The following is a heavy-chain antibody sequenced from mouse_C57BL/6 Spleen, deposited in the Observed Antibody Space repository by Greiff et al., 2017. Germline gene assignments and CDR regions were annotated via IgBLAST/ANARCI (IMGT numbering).Heavy chain of an antibody. CDR1: GFTFSDYG. D-gene: IGHD1-1*01. Sequence: EVMLVESGGGLVKPGGSLKLSCAASGFTFSDYGMHWVRQAPEQGLAWVAYISSGSSTIYYADTVKGRFTMSSDNAKNTLFLQSTSLRSEYTAMYYCASGCTVYAMDYGGQGTSGTVSS. CDR2: ISSGSSTI. J-gene: IGHJ4*01. CDR3: ASGCTVYAMDY. V-gene: IGHV5-17*01.